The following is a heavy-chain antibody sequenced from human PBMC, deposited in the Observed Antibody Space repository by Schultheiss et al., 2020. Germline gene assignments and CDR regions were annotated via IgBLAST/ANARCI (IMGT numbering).Heavy chain of an antibody. Sequence: SETLSLTCAVYGGSFSGYYWSWIRQPAGKGLEWIGRIYTSGSTNYNPSLKSRVTMSVDTSKNQFSLKLSSVTAADTAVYYCARCGGSVAAAELIDYWGQGTLVTVSS. CDR2: IYTSGST. V-gene: IGHV4-59*10. CDR3: ARCGGSVAAAELIDY. J-gene: IGHJ4*02. D-gene: IGHD6-13*01. CDR1: GGSFSGYY.